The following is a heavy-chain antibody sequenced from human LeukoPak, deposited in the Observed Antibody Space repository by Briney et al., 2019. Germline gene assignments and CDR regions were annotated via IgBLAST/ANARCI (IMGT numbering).Heavy chain of an antibody. CDR2: ISYDGSNK. CDR1: GFTFSSYG. Sequence: GGSLRLSCAASGFTFSSYGMHWVRQAPGKGLERVAVISYDGSNKYYADSVKGRFTISRDNSKNTLYLQMNSLRAEDTAVYYCANNNRYLTSPPGGYWGQGTLVTVSS. V-gene: IGHV3-30*18. D-gene: IGHD1-14*01. CDR3: ANNNRYLTSPPGGY. J-gene: IGHJ4*02.